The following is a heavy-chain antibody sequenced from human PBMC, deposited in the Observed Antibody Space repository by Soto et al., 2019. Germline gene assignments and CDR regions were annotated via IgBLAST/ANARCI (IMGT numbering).Heavy chain of an antibody. CDR2: IKQEGSEK. V-gene: IGHV3-7*01. Sequence: GGSLRLSCAASGFTFSSYWMTWVRQAPGKGLEWVANIKQEGSEKYYLDSVRGRFTMSRDNAKNSLYLQMNSLRAEDTAVYYCARVVGATQMDFDYWGQGTLVTVSS. CDR3: ARVVGATQMDFDY. CDR1: GFTFSSYW. J-gene: IGHJ4*02. D-gene: IGHD1-26*01.